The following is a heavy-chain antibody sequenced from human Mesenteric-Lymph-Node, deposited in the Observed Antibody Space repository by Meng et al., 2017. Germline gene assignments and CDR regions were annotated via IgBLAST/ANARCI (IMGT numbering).Heavy chain of an antibody. J-gene: IGHJ5*02. V-gene: IGHV4-39*07. CDR3: ARDISEGP. D-gene: IGHD3-10*01. CDR2: IYYSGST. CDR1: GGSISSSSYY. Sequence: SETLSLTCTVSGGSISSSSYYWGWIRQPPGKGLEWIGSIYYSGSTYYNPSLKSRVTISVDTSKNQFSLKLSSVTAADTAVYYCARDISEGPWGQGTLVTVSS.